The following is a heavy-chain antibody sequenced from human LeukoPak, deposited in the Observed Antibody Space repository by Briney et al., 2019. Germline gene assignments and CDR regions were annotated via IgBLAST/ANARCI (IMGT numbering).Heavy chain of an antibody. CDR1: GFTFRSYG. J-gene: IGHJ4*02. V-gene: IGHV3-30*02. CDR2: IGYDGSNK. CDR3: AKDVPVAYFDY. Sequence: PGGSLRLSCAASGFTFRSYGMHWVRQAPGKGLEWVAFIGYDGSNKYADSVQGRFTISRDNSKNTLYLQMNSLRAEDTAVYYCAKDVPVAYFDYWGQGTLVTVSS. D-gene: IGHD2-2*01.